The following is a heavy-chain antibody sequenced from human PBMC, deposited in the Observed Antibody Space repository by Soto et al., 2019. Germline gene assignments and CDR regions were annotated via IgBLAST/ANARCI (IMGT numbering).Heavy chain of an antibody. J-gene: IGHJ6*02. Sequence: ASVKVSCKASGGTFSSYAISWVRQAPGQGLEWMGGIIPVFGTINYAQKFQGRVTITADESTSTAYMELSSLRSEDTAVFYCARDLATYCSSARCPYGMDVWGQGTTVTVSS. CDR2: IIPVFGTI. CDR1: GGTFSSYA. CDR3: ARDLATYCSSARCPYGMDV. V-gene: IGHV1-69*13. D-gene: IGHD2-2*01.